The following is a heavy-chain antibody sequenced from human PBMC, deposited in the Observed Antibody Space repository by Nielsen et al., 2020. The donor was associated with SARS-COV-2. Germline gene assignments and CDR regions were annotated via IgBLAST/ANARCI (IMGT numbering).Heavy chain of an antibody. J-gene: IGHJ4*02. Sequence: ASVKVSCKASGYSFTTYAIHWARQAPGQRLEWMGWINADNGNTRYSQEFQGRVTLNRDTSASTAYMELSSLRSEVTAVYYCARDRQKRFDFWGQGTLVTVSS. CDR2: INADNGNT. CDR3: ARDRQKRFDF. CDR1: GYSFTTYA. V-gene: IGHV1-3*01.